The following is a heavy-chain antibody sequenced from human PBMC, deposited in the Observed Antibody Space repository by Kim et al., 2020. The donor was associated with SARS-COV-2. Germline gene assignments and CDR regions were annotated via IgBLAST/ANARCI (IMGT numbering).Heavy chain of an antibody. CDR1: GYSFTSYW. CDR3: ARHRPRFLEWLPPSYYYGMDV. CDR2: IYPGDSDT. Sequence: GESLKISCKGSGYSFTSYWIGWVRQMPGKGLEWMGIIYPGDSDTRYSPSFQGQVTISADKSISTAYLQWSSLKASDTAMYYCARHRPRFLEWLPPSYYYGMDVWGQGTTVTVSS. D-gene: IGHD3-3*01. V-gene: IGHV5-51*01. J-gene: IGHJ6*02.